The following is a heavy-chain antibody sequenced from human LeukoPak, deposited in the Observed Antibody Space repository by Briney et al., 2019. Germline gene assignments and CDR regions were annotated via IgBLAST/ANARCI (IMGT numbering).Heavy chain of an antibody. V-gene: IGHV4-30-4*08. CDR3: AREVRGEAFDI. CDR2: IYYSGST. Sequence: SQTLSLTCTVFGGSISSGDYYWSWIRQPPGKGLEWIGYIYYSGSTYYNPSLKSRVTISVDTSKNQFSLKLSSVTAADTAAYYCAREVRGEAFDIWGQGTMVTVSS. J-gene: IGHJ3*02. CDR1: GGSISSGDYY. D-gene: IGHD3-10*01.